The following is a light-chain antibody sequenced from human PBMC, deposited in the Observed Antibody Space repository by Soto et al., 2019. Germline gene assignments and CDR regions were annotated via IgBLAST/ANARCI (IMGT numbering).Light chain of an antibody. CDR1: QSVSSSY. J-gene: IGKJ4*01. CDR3: QQYGSSLGVT. V-gene: IGKV3-20*01. Sequence: EIVLTQSPATLSLSPGERATLSCRASQSVSSSYLAWYQQKPGQAPRLLIYGASSRATGIPDRFSGSGSGTDFTLTISRLEPEDFAVYYCQQYGSSLGVTFGEGTKVDIK. CDR2: GAS.